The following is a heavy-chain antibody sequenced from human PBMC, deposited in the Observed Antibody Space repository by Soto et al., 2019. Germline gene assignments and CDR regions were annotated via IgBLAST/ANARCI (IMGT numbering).Heavy chain of an antibody. Sequence: GGSLRLSCAAAGFTFSDYYMDWVRPATGKGLEWVGRIRNKPNYYTTEYAASVKGRFTVSRDDSKNSLYLQMNSLKTEDTAVYYCARSSGSFTLFDYWGQGALVTVSS. CDR1: GFTFSDYY. J-gene: IGHJ4*02. CDR3: ARSSGSFTLFDY. V-gene: IGHV3-72*01. D-gene: IGHD3-10*01. CDR2: IRNKPNYYTT.